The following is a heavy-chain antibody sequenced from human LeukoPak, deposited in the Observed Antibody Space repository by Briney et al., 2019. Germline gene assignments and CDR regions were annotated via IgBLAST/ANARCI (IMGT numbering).Heavy chain of an antibody. CDR1: GGSISSGGYY. CDR3: AREPSDYGDYRPLDY. CDR2: IYYSGST. Sequence: SSETLSLTCTVSGGSISSGGYYWSWIRQHPGKGLEWIGYIYYSGSTYYNPSLKSRVTISVDTSKNQFSLKLSSVTAAVTAVYYCAREPSDYGDYRPLDYWGQGTLVTVSS. J-gene: IGHJ4*02. V-gene: IGHV4-31*03. D-gene: IGHD4-17*01.